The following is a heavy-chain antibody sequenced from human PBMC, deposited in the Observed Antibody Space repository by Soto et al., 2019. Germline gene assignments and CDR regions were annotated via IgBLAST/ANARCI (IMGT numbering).Heavy chain of an antibody. Sequence: GESLKISCKGSGYSFTSYWIGWVRQMPGKGLEWMGIIYPGDSDTRYSPSFQGQVTISADKSISTAYLQWSSLKASDTAMYYCAISSSYYYYGMDVWGQGTTVTVSS. CDR3: AISSSYYYYGMDV. V-gene: IGHV5-51*01. CDR1: GYSFTSYW. J-gene: IGHJ6*02. D-gene: IGHD6-13*01. CDR2: IYPGDSDT.